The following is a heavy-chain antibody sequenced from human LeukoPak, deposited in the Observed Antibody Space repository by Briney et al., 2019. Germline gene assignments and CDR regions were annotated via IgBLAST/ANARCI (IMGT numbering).Heavy chain of an antibody. V-gene: IGHV3-23*01. Sequence: QPGRSLRLSCAASGFTFSSYGMHWVRQAPGKGLEWVSAISGSGGSTYYADSVKGRFTISRDNSKNTLYLQMNSLRAEDTAVYYCAKLGYGDGLNDAFDIWGQGTMVTVSS. D-gene: IGHD4-17*01. CDR3: AKLGYGDGLNDAFDI. CDR2: ISGSGGST. J-gene: IGHJ3*02. CDR1: GFTFSSYG.